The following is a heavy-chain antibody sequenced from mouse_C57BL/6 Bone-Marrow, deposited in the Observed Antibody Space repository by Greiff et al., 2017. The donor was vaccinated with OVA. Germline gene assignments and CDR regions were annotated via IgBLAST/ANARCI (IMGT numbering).Heavy chain of an antibody. CDR3: ARSLGYAMDY. V-gene: IGHV1-81*01. CDR2: IYPRSGNT. D-gene: IGHD4-1*01. Sequence: QVHVKQSGAELARPGASVKLSCKASGYTFTSYGISWVKQRTGQGLEWIGEIYPRSGNTYYNEKFKGKATLTADKSSSTAYMELRSLTSEDSAVYFCARSLGYAMDYWGQGTSVTVSS. J-gene: IGHJ4*01. CDR1: GYTFTSYG.